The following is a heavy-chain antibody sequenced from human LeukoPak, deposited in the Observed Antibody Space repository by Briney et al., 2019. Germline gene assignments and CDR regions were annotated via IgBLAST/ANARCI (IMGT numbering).Heavy chain of an antibody. CDR2: ITPASTTT. D-gene: IGHD1-26*01. CDR1: GFTFTSYS. J-gene: IGHJ4*02. CDR3: TTRGGSFSIFDY. V-gene: IGHV3-48*04. Sequence: EGSLRLSCAASGFTFTSYSMVWVRLAPGKGLEWVSYITPASTTTSYADSVKGRFTISRDNAQGSLYLQMNSLKTEDTAVYYCTTRGGSFSIFDYWGQGTLVTVSS.